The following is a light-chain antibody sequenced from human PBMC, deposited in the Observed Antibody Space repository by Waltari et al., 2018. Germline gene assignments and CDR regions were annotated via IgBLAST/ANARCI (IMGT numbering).Light chain of an antibody. Sequence: QSALTQPASVSGSPGQSITISCTGTSSDVGGYNYVSWYQQHPGKAPKLMIYDVSKRPSGVSSRFSGSKSDNTASLTISGLQAEDEADYYCSSYSSSTLYVFGTGTKVTAL. CDR3: SSYSSSTLYV. CDR2: DVS. V-gene: IGLV2-14*01. CDR1: SSDVGGYNY. J-gene: IGLJ1*01.